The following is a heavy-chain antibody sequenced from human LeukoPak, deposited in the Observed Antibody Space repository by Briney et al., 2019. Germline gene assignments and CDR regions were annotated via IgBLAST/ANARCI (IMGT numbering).Heavy chain of an antibody. J-gene: IGHJ4*02. Sequence: GSLRLSCAASGFTFTSAWMIWVRQSPGKGLEWVGRIRSQTDGGTTEYAAPVEGRFTISRDDSQNTLYLQMNSLRTDDTAMYYCTTEGTGLGYCTSTSCYWGQGTLVTVSS. D-gene: IGHD2-2*01. V-gene: IGHV3-15*01. CDR1: GFTFTSAW. CDR2: IRSQTDGGTT. CDR3: TTEGTGLGYCTSTSCY.